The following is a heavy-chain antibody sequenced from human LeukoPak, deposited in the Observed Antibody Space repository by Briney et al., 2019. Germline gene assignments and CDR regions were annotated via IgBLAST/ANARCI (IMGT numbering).Heavy chain of an antibody. CDR1: GFTFDDYG. V-gene: IGHV3-20*04. Sequence: PGGSLRLSCAASGFTFDDYGMSWVRQAPGKGLEWVSGINWNGGSTGYADSVKGRFTISRDNAKNSLYLQMNSLRAEDTALYYCARDGGYCGGDCYWDYWGQGTLVTVSS. CDR2: INWNGGST. D-gene: IGHD2-21*02. J-gene: IGHJ4*02. CDR3: ARDGGYCGGDCYWDY.